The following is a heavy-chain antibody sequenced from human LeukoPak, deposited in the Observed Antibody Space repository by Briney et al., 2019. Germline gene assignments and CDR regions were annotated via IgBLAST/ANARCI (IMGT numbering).Heavy chain of an antibody. CDR3: AKPYYYGLGSYLLDH. V-gene: IGHV3-23*01. CDR1: GFTFSSLA. Sequence: PGGSLRLSCAASGFTFSSLALSWVRQAPGKGLEWVSTISSGGGSAYYADSVKGRFTISRDNSKNTLYLQMHSLRAEDTAVYYCAKPYYYGLGSYLLDHWGQGTLVTVSS. J-gene: IGHJ4*02. CDR2: ISSGGGSA. D-gene: IGHD3-10*01.